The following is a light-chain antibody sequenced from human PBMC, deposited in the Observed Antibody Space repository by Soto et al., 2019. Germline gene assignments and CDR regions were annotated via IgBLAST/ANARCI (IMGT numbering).Light chain of an antibody. J-gene: IGKJ3*01. CDR1: QSVSNS. CDR3: QQRSKWPPT. V-gene: IGKV3-11*01. CDR2: DAS. Sequence: EIVLTQSPATLSLSPGERATLSCRASQSVSNSLAWYQQKPGQAPRLLIHDASNRAPGIPARFSGSGSGTDFTLAISSLEPEDFAVYYCQQRSKWPPTFGPGTKVDI.